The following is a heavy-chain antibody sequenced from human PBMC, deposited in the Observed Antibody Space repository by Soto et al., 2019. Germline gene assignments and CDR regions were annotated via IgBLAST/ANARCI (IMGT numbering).Heavy chain of an antibody. J-gene: IGHJ6*02. CDR3: ARATLTRRGYCSGGSCPPPYYYYYYGMDV. CDR2: INHSGST. Sequence: QVQLQQWGAGLLKPSETLSLTCAVYGGSFSGYYWSWIRQPPGKGLEWIGEINHSGSTNYNPSLKYRVTISVDTSKNQFSLKLSSVTAADTAVYYCARATLTRRGYCSGGSCPPPYYYYYYGMDVWGQGTTVTVSS. V-gene: IGHV4-34*01. D-gene: IGHD2-15*01. CDR1: GGSFSGYY.